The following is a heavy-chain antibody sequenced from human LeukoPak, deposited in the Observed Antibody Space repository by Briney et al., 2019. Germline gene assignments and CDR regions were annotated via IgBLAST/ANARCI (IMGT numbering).Heavy chain of an antibody. D-gene: IGHD7-27*01. CDR2: ISAYNGNT. CDR3: ATDGGDWGLDY. Sequence: ASVKVSCKASGYTFTSYGISWVRQAPGQGLEWMGWISAYNGNTNYAQKLQGRVTMTEDTSTDTAYMELSSLRSEDTAVYYCATDGGDWGLDYWGQGTLVTVSS. CDR1: GYTFTSYG. J-gene: IGHJ4*02. V-gene: IGHV1-18*01.